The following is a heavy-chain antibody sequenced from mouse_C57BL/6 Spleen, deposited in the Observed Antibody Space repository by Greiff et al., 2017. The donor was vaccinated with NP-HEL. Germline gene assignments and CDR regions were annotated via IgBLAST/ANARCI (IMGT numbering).Heavy chain of an antibody. Sequence: EVKLVESGGGLVKPGGSLKLSCAASGFTFSDYGMHWVRQAPEKGLEWVAYISSGSSTIYYADTVKGRFTISRDNAKNTLFLQMTSLRSEDTAMHYCATACYDGYSLDYWGQGTTLTVSS. J-gene: IGHJ2*01. V-gene: IGHV5-17*01. CDR3: ATACYDGYSLDY. D-gene: IGHD2-3*01. CDR2: ISSGSSTI. CDR1: GFTFSDYG.